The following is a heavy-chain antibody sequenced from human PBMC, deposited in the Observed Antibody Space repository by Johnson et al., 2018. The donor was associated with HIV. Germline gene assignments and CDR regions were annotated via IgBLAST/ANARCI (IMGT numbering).Heavy chain of an antibody. Sequence: QVQLVESGGGVVQPGRSLRLSCAASGFTFSSYAMHWVRQAPGKGLEWVAVISYDGSNKYYADSVKGRFTISRDNSKNTLYLQMNSLGAEDTAVYYGARGGYSTILDAFDIWGQGTMVTVSS. CDR2: ISYDGSNK. D-gene: IGHD6-13*01. CDR1: GFTFSSYA. CDR3: ARGGYSTILDAFDI. J-gene: IGHJ3*02. V-gene: IGHV3-30-3*01.